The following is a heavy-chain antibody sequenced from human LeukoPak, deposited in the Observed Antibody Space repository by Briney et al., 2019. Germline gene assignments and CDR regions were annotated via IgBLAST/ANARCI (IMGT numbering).Heavy chain of an antibody. CDR2: IYTSGTT. V-gene: IGHV4-4*07. D-gene: IGHD6-19*01. CDR1: GCPISSYC. CDR3: ARGGSGWYPSGFDP. Sequence: SETLSLTCTVSGCPISSYCWSWIRQPAGKGLEWIGRIYTSGTTNYNPSLKSRVTMSVATSKNQFSLKLSSVTAADTAVYYCARGGSGWYPSGFDPWGQGTLVTVSS. J-gene: IGHJ5*02.